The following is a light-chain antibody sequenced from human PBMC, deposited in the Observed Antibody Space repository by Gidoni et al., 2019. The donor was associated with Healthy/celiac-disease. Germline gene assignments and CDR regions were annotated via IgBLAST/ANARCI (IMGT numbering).Light chain of an antibody. CDR3: GTWDSSLSAGQEV. CDR2: DNN. V-gene: IGLV1-51*01. J-gene: IGLJ2*01. CDR1: SSNLGNNY. Sequence: QSVLTQPPSVSAAPGQKVPISCSGSSSNLGNNYVSWYQQLPGTAPKLLIYDNNKRPSGIPDRFSGSKSGTSATLGITGLQTGDEADYYCGTWDSSLSAGQEVFGGGTKLTVL.